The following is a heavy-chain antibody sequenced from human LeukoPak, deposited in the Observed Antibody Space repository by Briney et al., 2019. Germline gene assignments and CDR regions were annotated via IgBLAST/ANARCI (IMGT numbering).Heavy chain of an antibody. CDR3: ARRAGAYSHPYDY. D-gene: IGHD4/OR15-4a*01. J-gene: IGHJ4*02. Sequence: GGSLRLSCAASGFTFSTYSMSWVRQAPGKGLEWVSSISSSSSFIYYADSVKGRFAISRDNAKNSLYLQMNSLRAEDTAVYYCARRAGAYSHPYDYWGQGTLVTVSS. CDR1: GFTFSTYS. CDR2: ISSSSSFI. V-gene: IGHV3-21*01.